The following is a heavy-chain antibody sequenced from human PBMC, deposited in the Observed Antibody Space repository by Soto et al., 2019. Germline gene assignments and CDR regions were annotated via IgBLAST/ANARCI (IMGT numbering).Heavy chain of an antibody. J-gene: IGHJ4*02. V-gene: IGHV3-23*01. CDR1: GFTFSSYA. CDR3: AKVFYYYDSSGYYYFDY. Sequence: GGSLRLSCADSGFTFSSYAVSWVRQAPGKGPEGISSISGSGSTIYYADSVKGRFTISRDNSKNTRYLQMSSLRAEDTAVYYCAKVFYYYDSSGYYYFDYWGQGTLVTVSS. CDR2: ISGSGSTI. D-gene: IGHD3-22*01.